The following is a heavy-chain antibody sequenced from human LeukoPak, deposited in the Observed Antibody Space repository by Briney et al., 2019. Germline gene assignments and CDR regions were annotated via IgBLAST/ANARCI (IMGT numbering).Heavy chain of an antibody. CDR1: GFTFSSYA. V-gene: IGHV3-23*01. CDR3: AKDLRPGITGITLVY. CDR2: ISGSGGST. D-gene: IGHD1-20*01. Sequence: GGSLRLSCAASGFTFSSYAMSWVRQPPGKGLEWVSAISGSGGSTYYADSVKGRFTIPRDNSKNTLYLQMNSLRAEDTAVYYCAKDLRPGITGITLVYWGQGTLVTVSS. J-gene: IGHJ4*02.